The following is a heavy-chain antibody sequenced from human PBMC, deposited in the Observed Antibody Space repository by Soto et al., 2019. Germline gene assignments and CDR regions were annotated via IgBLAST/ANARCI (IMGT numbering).Heavy chain of an antibody. CDR2: IYYSGST. Sequence: SETLSLTCTVSGGSISSYYWSWIRQPPGKGLEWIGYIYYSGSTNYNPSLKSRVTISVDTSKNQFSLKLSSVTAADTAVYYCAMCWDSSGYYDWFDPWGQGTLVTVSS. CDR3: AMCWDSSGYYDWFDP. J-gene: IGHJ5*02. CDR1: GGSISSYY. D-gene: IGHD3-22*01. V-gene: IGHV4-59*08.